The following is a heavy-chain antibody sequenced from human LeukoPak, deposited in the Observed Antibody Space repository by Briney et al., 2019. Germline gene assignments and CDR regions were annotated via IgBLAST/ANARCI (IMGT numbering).Heavy chain of an antibody. V-gene: IGHV3-33*08. CDR1: GFTFSSYA. CDR3: ARGGNYDILTPYGMDV. D-gene: IGHD3-9*01. J-gene: IGHJ6*02. Sequence: GGSLRLSCAASGFTFSSYAMSWVRQAPGKGLEWVAVIWYDGSNKYYADSVKGRFTISRDNSKNTLYLQMNSLRAEDTAVYYCARGGNYDILTPYGMDVWGQGTTVTVSS. CDR2: IWYDGSNK.